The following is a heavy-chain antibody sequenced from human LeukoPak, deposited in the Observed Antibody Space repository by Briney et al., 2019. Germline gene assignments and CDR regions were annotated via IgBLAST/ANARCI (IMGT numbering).Heavy chain of an antibody. J-gene: IGHJ4*02. Sequence: SETLSLTCTVSGGSISSYYWSWIRQPAGKGLEWIGHIYTSGSTNYNPSLKSRVTMSVDTSKNQFSLKLSSVTAADTAMYYCAREPPISSSWYPLDYWGQGTLVTVSS. D-gene: IGHD6-13*01. CDR3: AREPPISSSWYPLDY. V-gene: IGHV4-4*07. CDR2: IYTSGST. CDR1: GGSISSYY.